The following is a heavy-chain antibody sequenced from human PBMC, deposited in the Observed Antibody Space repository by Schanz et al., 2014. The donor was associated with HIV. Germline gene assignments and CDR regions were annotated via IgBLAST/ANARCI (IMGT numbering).Heavy chain of an antibody. J-gene: IGHJ6*02. CDR2: INIMLGKT. D-gene: IGHD6-19*01. CDR1: GGTFINYA. V-gene: IGHV1-69*01. Sequence: QVQLVQSGAEVKMPGSSVKVFCRASGGTFINYAFSWVRQAPGQGLEWMGVINIMLGKTNYAQKFQGRVSMTADQSTSTAYMEVSSLRSDDTAVYYCASGRRSGIGWRMDVWGQGTTVSVSS. CDR3: ASGRRSGIGWRMDV.